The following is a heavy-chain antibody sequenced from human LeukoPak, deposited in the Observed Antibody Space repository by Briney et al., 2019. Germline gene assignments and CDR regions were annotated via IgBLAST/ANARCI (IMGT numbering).Heavy chain of an antibody. J-gene: IGHJ3*01. D-gene: IGHD2-21*02. CDR1: GYSFTSYW. CDR3: ARSDSPSWSHAFDF. CDR2: IYSGDGDT. V-gene: IGHV5-51*01. Sequence: GESLKISCKGSGYSFTSYWIGWVRQMPGKGLEWMGIIYSGDGDTKYSPSFEGQVTTSADTSITTAYLHWGSLKASDTAMYYCARSDSPSWSHAFDFWGQGTMVTVSS.